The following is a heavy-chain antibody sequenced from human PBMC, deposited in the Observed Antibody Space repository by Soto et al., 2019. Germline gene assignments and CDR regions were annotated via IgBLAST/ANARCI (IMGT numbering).Heavy chain of an antibody. CDR2: IKQDGSEK. CDR1: GFTFSSYW. D-gene: IGHD6-13*01. CDR3: AREIPHSSSWYYYGMDV. Sequence: EVQLVESGGGLVQPGGSLRLSCAASGFTFSSYWMSWVRQAPGKGLEWVANIKQDGSEKYYVDSVKGRFTISRDNAKNSLYLQMNSLSAEDTAVYYCAREIPHSSSWYYYGMDVWGQWTTVTVSS. V-gene: IGHV3-7*04. J-gene: IGHJ6*02.